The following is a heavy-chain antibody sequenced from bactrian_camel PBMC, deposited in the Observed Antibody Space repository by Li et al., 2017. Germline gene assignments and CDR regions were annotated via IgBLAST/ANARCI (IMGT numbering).Heavy chain of an antibody. Sequence: VQLVESGGGLVEPGGSLRLSCAASGFISRSYGMSWVRQAQGKGLEWVSVINSVGGSTYYADSVKGRFTISRDNAKNTLYLQLNSLKPEDTAMYYCAKWRHRDLHYWGQGTQVTVS. D-gene: IGHD1*01. CDR2: INSVGGST. V-gene: IGHV3S40*01. CDR1: GFISRSYG. J-gene: IGHJ4*01. CDR3: AKWRHRDLHY.